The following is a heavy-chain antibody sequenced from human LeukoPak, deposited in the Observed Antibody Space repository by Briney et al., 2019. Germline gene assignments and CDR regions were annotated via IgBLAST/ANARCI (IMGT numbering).Heavy chain of an antibody. CDR2: IYYSGST. CDR1: GGSISSYY. CDR3: ARDRRAGGDCYFDY. D-gene: IGHD2-21*02. J-gene: IGHJ4*02. V-gene: IGHV4-59*01. Sequence: SETLSLTCTVSGGSISSYYWSWIRQPPGKGLEWIGYIYYSGSTNYNPSLKSGVTISVDTSKNQFSLKLSSVTAADTAVYYCARDRRAGGDCYFDYWGQGTLVTVSS.